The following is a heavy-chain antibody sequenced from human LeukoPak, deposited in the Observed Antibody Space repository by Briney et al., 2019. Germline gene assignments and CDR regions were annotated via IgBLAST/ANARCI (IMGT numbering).Heavy chain of an antibody. CDR1: GFTFSSYE. CDR2: ISSSGSTI. CDR3: ANSPGIAVAAVDY. D-gene: IGHD6-19*01. Sequence: LTGGSLRLSCAASGFTFSSYEMNWVHQAPGKGLEWVSYISSSGSTIYYADSVKGRFTISRDNAKNSLYLQMNSLRAEDTAVYYCANSPGIAVAAVDYWGQGTLVTVSS. V-gene: IGHV3-48*03. J-gene: IGHJ4*02.